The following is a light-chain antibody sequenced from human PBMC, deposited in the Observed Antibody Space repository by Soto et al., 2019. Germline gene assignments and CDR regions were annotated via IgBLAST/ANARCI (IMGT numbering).Light chain of an antibody. CDR3: QQYNDSFPYT. J-gene: IGKJ5*01. CDR1: QSISNW. CDR2: HAS. V-gene: IGKV1-5*01. Sequence: DIQMTQSPSTLPASVGERVTITCRASQSISNWLAWYQQKPGTAPKVLIYHASNLQSGVPSRFSGSRSGTEFTLTVSSLQPDDFATYYCQQYNDSFPYTFGQGTRLEIK.